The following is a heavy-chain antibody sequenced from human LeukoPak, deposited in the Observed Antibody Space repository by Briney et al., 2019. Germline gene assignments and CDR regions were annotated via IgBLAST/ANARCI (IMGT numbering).Heavy chain of an antibody. CDR2: IYSSGGT. V-gene: IGHV3-53*01. CDR1: GFTVSNTY. J-gene: IGHJ4*02. D-gene: IGHD6-19*01. Sequence: GGSLRLSCAASGFTVSNTYMSWVRQAPGKGLEWVLVIYSSGGTFYSESVKGRFTISRDYSKNTLYLQMNSLRADDTAVYYCAKDSSGPAFWGQGTLVTVSS. CDR3: AKDSSGPAF.